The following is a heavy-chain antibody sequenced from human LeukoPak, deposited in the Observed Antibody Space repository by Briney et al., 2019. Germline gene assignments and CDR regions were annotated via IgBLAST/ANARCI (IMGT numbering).Heavy chain of an antibody. CDR2: IHYSGST. V-gene: IGHV4-28*01. CDR1: GYSISSSNW. D-gene: IGHD2-15*01. CDR3: ALYCSADNCGYFDY. Sequence: SDTLSLTCAVSGYSISSSNWWGWIRRPPGKGLEWIGYIHYSGSTDYNPSLKSRVTMSVDTSKNQFSLKLSSVTAVDTAVYYCALYCSADNCGYFDYWGQGTLVTVSS. J-gene: IGHJ4*02.